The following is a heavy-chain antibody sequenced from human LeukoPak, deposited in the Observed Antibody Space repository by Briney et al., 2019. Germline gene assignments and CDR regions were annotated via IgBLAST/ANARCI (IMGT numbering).Heavy chain of an antibody. J-gene: IGHJ6*03. Sequence: PSETLSLTCGVYGGSFSGYYWNWIRQSPGKGLEWIGEINHSGSTNYNPSLKSRVTMSVDTSQKQFSLRLTSVTAADTAVYYCASPGYSSSWAGRTYYYMDVWGKGTTVTISS. CDR1: GGSFSGYY. CDR3: ASPGYSSSWAGRTYYYMDV. CDR2: INHSGST. D-gene: IGHD6-13*01. V-gene: IGHV4-34*01.